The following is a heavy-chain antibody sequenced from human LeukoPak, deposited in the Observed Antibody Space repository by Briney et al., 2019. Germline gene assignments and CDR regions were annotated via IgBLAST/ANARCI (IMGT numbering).Heavy chain of an antibody. CDR3: TTEWGSGWYFDY. J-gene: IGHJ4*02. D-gene: IGHD6-19*01. CDR2: IKSKTDGGTT. CDR1: GFTFSSYG. Sequence: GGSLRLSCAASGFTFSSYGMHWVRQAPGKGLEWIGRIKSKTDGGTTDYAAPVKGRFTISGDDSKNTLYLQMNSLKTEDTAVYYCTTEWGSGWYFDYWGQGTLVTVSS. V-gene: IGHV3-15*01.